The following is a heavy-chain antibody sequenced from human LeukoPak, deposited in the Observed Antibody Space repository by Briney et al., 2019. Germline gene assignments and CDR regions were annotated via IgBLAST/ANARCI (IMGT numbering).Heavy chain of an antibody. D-gene: IGHD6-13*01. CDR3: ARGVYIAAAQYGY. J-gene: IGHJ4*02. V-gene: IGHV4-59*01. CDR1: GGSISSYY. Sequence: SSETLSLTCTVSGGSISSYYWSWIRQPPGEGLEWIGYIYYSGTTNYNPSLKSRVTISVDTSKNQFSLKLSSVTAADTAVYYCARGVYIAAAQYGYWGQGTLVTVSS. CDR2: IYYSGTT.